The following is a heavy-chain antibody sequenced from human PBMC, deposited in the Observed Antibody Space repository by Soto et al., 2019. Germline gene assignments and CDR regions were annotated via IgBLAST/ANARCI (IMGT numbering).Heavy chain of an antibody. V-gene: IGHV4-31*03. CDR1: GGSISSGGYY. D-gene: IGHD4-17*01. J-gene: IGHJ4*02. CDR2: IYYSGST. CDR3: ARWFAVTTWGGFDY. Sequence: QVQLQESGPGLVKPSQTLSLTCTVSGGSISSGGYYWSWIRQHPGKGLEWIGYIYYSGSTYYNPSRKSRVTISVDTSKNRFALKLSSVTAADTAVYYCARWFAVTTWGGFDYWGQGTLVTVSS.